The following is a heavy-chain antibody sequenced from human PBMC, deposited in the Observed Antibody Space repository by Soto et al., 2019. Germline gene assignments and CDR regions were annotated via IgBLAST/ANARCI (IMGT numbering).Heavy chain of an antibody. CDR2: TYYRSKWYN. CDR3: ARSGPGGYMDY. J-gene: IGHJ4*02. CDR1: WDSVSSNSAS. D-gene: IGHD3-22*01. V-gene: IGHV6-1*01. Sequence: SQTLSLTCALSWDSVSSNSASWNWIMQSPSRGLEWLGRTYYRSKWYNHYAVSVKSRITVNPDTSKNPFSLQLNSVTHEDTAVYYCARSGPGGYMDYCGPGTLVTGSS.